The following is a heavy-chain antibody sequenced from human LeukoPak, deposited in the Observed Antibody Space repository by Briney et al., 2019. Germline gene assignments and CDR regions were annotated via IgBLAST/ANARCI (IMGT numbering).Heavy chain of an antibody. CDR2: VSGSGGST. J-gene: IGHJ4*02. CDR1: GFTFSNSA. D-gene: IGHD3-3*01. CDR3: AKDTDFWSSNYFDY. Sequence: GGSLRLSCIASGFTFSNSAISWVRQAPGKGLEWVSGVSGSGGSTYYAGSMKGRFTISRDNSKNTVYLQMNSLRAEDTAVYYCAKDTDFWSSNYFDYWGQGTLVTVSS. V-gene: IGHV3-23*01.